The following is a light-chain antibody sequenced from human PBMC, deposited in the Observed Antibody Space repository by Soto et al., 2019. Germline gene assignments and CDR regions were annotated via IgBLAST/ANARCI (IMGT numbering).Light chain of an antibody. CDR2: EVS. J-gene: IGLJ2*01. Sequence: QSALTQPPSPSGSPGQSVTISCTGTSSDVGSYRFVSWYQQHPGKAPKLLIYEVSKRPSGVPDRFSASTSGNTASLTVSGLQADDEADYYCSSYAGNTNVIFGGGTKLTVL. CDR1: SSDVGSYRF. CDR3: SSYAGNTNVI. V-gene: IGLV2-8*01.